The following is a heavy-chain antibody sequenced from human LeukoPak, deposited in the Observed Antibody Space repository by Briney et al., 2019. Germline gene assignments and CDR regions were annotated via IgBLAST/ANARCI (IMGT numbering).Heavy chain of an antibody. CDR3: ARDRSYVGFDY. D-gene: IGHD4-23*01. Sequence: NPGGSLRLSCAASGFTFTDHTINWVRQAPGKGLEWVSSISTSSNIYYADSVKGRFTVSRDNAKNSVYLQTNSLRAEDTAVYYCARDRSYVGFDYWGQGTLVTVSS. CDR2: ISTSSNI. CDR1: GFTFTDHT. J-gene: IGHJ4*02. V-gene: IGHV3-69-1*01.